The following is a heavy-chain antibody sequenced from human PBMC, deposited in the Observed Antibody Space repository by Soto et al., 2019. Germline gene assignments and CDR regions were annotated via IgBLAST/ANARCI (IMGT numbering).Heavy chain of an antibody. V-gene: IGHV4-30-2*01. Sequence: SETLSLTCAVSGGSISSGGYSWSWIRQPPGKGLEWIGYIYHSGSTYYNPSLKSRVTISVDRSKNPFSLKLSSVTAADTAVYYCARGVITMVRGVIIAHDYWGQGTLVTVSS. CDR2: IYHSGST. D-gene: IGHD3-10*01. J-gene: IGHJ4*02. CDR3: ARGVITMVRGVIIAHDY. CDR1: GGSISSGGYS.